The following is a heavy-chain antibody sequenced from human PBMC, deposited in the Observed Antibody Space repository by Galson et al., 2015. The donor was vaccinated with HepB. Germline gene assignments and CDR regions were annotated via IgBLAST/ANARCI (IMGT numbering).Heavy chain of an antibody. J-gene: IGHJ5*02. Sequence: SLRLSCAASGFSFDGYAMHWVRQVPGKGLEWVSGIRWDSGGVDYADAVKGRFTISRDNAKKSLFLQMNSLTGDDTDVYYCAKDREILTAYNSFDPWGQGALVTVSS. D-gene: IGHD3-9*01. CDR1: GFSFDGYA. CDR3: AKDREILTAYNSFDP. V-gene: IGHV3-9*01. CDR2: IRWDSGGV.